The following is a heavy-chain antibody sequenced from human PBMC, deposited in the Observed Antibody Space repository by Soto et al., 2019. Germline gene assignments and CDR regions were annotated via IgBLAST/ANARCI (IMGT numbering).Heavy chain of an antibody. CDR1: GFTLSDAW. CDR3: ATEGGYSGSNFYGAY. J-gene: IGHJ4*02. Sequence: EVQLVESGGGLAEPGGSLRLSCAGSGFTLSDAWMAWVRQAPGKGLEWVGRIKAKNAGATTDYATSVRSRFTISTDDSENTLYLQMNSLKTEDTSVYYCATEGGYSGSNFYGAYWGQGILVTVSS. V-gene: IGHV3-15*01. D-gene: IGHD1-26*01. CDR2: IKAKNAGATT.